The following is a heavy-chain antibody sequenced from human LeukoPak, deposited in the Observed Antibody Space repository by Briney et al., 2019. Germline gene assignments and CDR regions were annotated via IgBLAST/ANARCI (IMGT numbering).Heavy chain of an antibody. V-gene: IGHV3-7*01. J-gene: IGHJ4*02. CDR3: ARGRTGGGTNPDY. Sequence: GGSLRLSCAASGFTLSSYWMNWVRQAPGKGLEWVANIKQDGSEKYYVDSVEGRFTISRDNAKNSLSLQMNSLRADDTAVYYCARGRTGGGTNPDYWGQGTLVTVSS. CDR1: GFTLSSYW. CDR2: IKQDGSEK. D-gene: IGHD2-8*01.